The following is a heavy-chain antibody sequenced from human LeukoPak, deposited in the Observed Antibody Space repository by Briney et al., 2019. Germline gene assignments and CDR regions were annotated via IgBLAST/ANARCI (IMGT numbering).Heavy chain of an antibody. D-gene: IGHD3/OR15-3a*01. CDR3: AKDWTGTKPFDL. CDR2: ISGSGGST. Sequence: GGSLRLSYAASGFTFSSYAMSWVRQAPGKGLEWVSSISGSGGSTYYADSVKGRFTISRDNSKSTLYLQMDSLRAEDTAVYYCAKDWTGTKPFDLWGRGTLVTVSS. J-gene: IGHJ2*01. CDR1: GFTFSSYA. V-gene: IGHV3-23*01.